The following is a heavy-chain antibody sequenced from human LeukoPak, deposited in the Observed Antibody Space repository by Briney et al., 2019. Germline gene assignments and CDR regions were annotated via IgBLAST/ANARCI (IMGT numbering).Heavy chain of an antibody. J-gene: IGHJ4*02. D-gene: IGHD3-10*01. Sequence: KAGGSLRLSCAASGFTFSSYSMNWVRQAPGKGLEWVSSISSSSSYIYYADSVKGRFTISRDNAKNSLYLQMNSLRAEDTAVYYCASHTGRYYYGSGSYYFDYWGQGTLATVSS. CDR2: ISSSSSYI. CDR3: ASHTGRYYYGSGSYYFDY. V-gene: IGHV3-21*01. CDR1: GFTFSSYS.